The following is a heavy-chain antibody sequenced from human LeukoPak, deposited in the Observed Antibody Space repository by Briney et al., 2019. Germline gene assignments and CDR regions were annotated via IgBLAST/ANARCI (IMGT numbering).Heavy chain of an antibody. CDR2: ISYDGSNK. CDR1: GFTFSSYA. CDR3: AKDHHPRDDARGRPTDG. Sequence: GGSLRLSCAASGFTFSSYAMHWVRQAPGKGLEWVAVISYDGSNKYYADSVKGRFTISRDNSKNTLYLQMNSLRAEDTAVYYCAKDHHPRDDARGRPTDGWGQGTLITVSS. J-gene: IGHJ4*02. D-gene: IGHD3-10*01. V-gene: IGHV3-30-3*01.